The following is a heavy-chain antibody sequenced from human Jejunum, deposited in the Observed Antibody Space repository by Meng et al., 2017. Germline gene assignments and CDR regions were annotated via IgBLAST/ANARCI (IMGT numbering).Heavy chain of an antibody. V-gene: IGHV3-30*01. CDR3: VRGTIDWYLDY. J-gene: IGHJ4*02. Sequence: QLHVVGSGAGGVQVGGSRGLHVAGLGFDFSSYIVYWVRQAPGKGLEWVAVTLSDGNQDFYADSVKGQFTISRENSKNTMFLQMNSLRAEDTAVYYCVRGTIDWYLDYWGQGTLVTVSS. CDR1: GFDFSSYI. CDR2: TLSDGNQD. D-gene: IGHD3-9*01.